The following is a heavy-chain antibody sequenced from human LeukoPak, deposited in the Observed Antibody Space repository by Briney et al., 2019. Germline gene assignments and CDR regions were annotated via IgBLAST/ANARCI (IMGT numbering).Heavy chain of an antibody. Sequence: SVKVSCKDSGDTLTSSAISWVRQAPGQGLEWMGRIIPILGIANYAQKFQGRVTITADKSTSTAYMKLSSLWSEDPAGYYWARIAVAGTSAPALDYWGQGTLVTVSS. CDR2: IIPILGIA. V-gene: IGHV1-69*04. CDR1: GDTLTSSA. J-gene: IGHJ4*02. D-gene: IGHD6-19*01. CDR3: ARIAVAGTSAPALDY.